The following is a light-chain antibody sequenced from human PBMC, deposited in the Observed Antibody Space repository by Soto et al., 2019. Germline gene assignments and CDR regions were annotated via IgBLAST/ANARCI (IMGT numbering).Light chain of an antibody. CDR2: DAS. J-gene: IGKJ4*01. Sequence: EIVLTHSPHTLSLSPGERATLSCRASQSFSSYLAWYHQKPGQAPRLLIYDASNRATGIPARFSGSGSATDFTLTISGLEPEDFAVYYCQQRYNWPLTFGGGTKVDIK. CDR3: QQRYNWPLT. CDR1: QSFSSY. V-gene: IGKV3-11*01.